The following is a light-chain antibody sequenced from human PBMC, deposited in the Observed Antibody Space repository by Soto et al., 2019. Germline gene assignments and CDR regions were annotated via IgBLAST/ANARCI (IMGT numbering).Light chain of an antibody. CDR3: QQYNSSPYT. CDR1: QSISSW. Sequence: DIQMTHSPSTLSASGGDRVTITCRASQSISSWLAWYQQKPGKAPKLLIYDASSLESGVPSRFSGSGSGTEFTLTISSLQPDDFATYYCQQYNSSPYTFGQGTKLEIK. J-gene: IGKJ2*01. CDR2: DAS. V-gene: IGKV1-5*01.